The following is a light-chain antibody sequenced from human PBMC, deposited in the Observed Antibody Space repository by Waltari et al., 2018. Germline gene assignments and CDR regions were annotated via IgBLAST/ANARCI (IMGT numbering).Light chain of an antibody. V-gene: IGLV2-8*01. CDR2: EVS. Sequence: QSALTQPPSASGSPGQSVTISCTGTGSDVGGYNYVSWYQQHPGKAPKLRIYEVSKRPSGGPDRVSGSKAGNTASLTGSGLQSEDEADYYCSSYAGSFPYVFGTGTKVTVL. CDR3: SSYAGSFPYV. CDR1: GSDVGGYNY. J-gene: IGLJ1*01.